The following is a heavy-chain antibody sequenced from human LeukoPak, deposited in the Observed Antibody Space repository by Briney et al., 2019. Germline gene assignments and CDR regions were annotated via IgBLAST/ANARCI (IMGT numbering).Heavy chain of an antibody. CDR1: GGSISSSSYY. D-gene: IGHD5-18*01. Sequence: PSETLSLTCTVSGGSISSSSYYWGWIRQPPGKGLEWIGSIYYSGSTYYNPSLKSRVTISVDTSKNQFSLKLSSVTAADTAVYYCARASDTAMVTRIDYWGQGTLVTVSS. V-gene: IGHV4-39*07. J-gene: IGHJ4*02. CDR2: IYYSGST. CDR3: ARASDTAMVTRIDY.